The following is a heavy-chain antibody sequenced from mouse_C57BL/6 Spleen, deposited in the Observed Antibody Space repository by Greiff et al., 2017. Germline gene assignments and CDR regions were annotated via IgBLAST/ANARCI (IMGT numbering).Heavy chain of an antibody. Sequence: EVQGVESGGGLVKPGGSLKLSCAASGFTFSSYAMSWVRQTPEKRLEWVATISDGGSYTYYPDNVKGRFTIYRDNAKNNLYLQMSHLKSEDTGMYYWARGEGFSYWGHGTLVTVSA. CDR3: ARGEGFSY. CDR1: GFTFSSYA. J-gene: IGHJ3*01. CDR2: ISDGGSYT. V-gene: IGHV5-4*01.